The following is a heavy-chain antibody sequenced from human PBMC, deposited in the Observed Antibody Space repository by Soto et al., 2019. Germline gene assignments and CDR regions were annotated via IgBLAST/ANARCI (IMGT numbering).Heavy chain of an antibody. Sequence: GGSLRLSCAASGFTSSNYWMHWVRQAPGKGLVWVSRIKSDGSSTSYADSVKGRFTISRDNSKNTLYLQMNSLRAEDTAVYYCARALAVAGPYYFDYWGQGTLVTVS. J-gene: IGHJ4*02. CDR2: IKSDGSST. D-gene: IGHD6-19*01. CDR3: ARALAVAGPYYFDY. V-gene: IGHV3-74*01. CDR1: GFTSSNYW.